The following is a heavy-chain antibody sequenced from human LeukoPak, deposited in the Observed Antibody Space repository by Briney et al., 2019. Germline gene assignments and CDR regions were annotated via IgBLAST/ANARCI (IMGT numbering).Heavy chain of an antibody. D-gene: IGHD2-2*01. CDR2: IWYDGSNK. Sequence: GRSLRLSCAASGFTFSSYGMHWVRRAPGKGLEWVAVIWYDGSNKYYADSVKGRFTISRDNSKNTLYLQMNSLRAEDTAVYYCASLGYCSSTSCPDYYYGMDVWGQGTTVTVSS. CDR3: ASLGYCSSTSCPDYYYGMDV. CDR1: GFTFSSYG. V-gene: IGHV3-33*01. J-gene: IGHJ6*02.